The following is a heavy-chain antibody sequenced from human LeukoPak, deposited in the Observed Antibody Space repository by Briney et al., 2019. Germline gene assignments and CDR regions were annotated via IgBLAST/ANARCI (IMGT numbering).Heavy chain of an antibody. CDR3: ARNTAVAGTGFDY. CDR1: GYTVTSYD. Sequence: GASVKVPCKASGYTVTSYDINWVRQATGQGLEWMGWMNPNSGNTGYAQKFQGRVTMTRNTSISTAYMELSSLRSEDTAVYYRARNTAVAGTGFDYWGQGTLVTVSS. J-gene: IGHJ4*02. D-gene: IGHD6-19*01. V-gene: IGHV1-8*01. CDR2: MNPNSGNT.